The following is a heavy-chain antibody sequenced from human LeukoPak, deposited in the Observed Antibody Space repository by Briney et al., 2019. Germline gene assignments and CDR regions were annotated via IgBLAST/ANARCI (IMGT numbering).Heavy chain of an antibody. Sequence: GGSLRLSCSASGFTFSSYGMHWVRQAPGKGLEWVAVISYDGSNKYCADSVKGRFTISRDNSKNTLHLQMNSLRAGDTAVYYCARGAQNVAAADNWFDPWGQGTLVTVSS. D-gene: IGHD2-2*01. V-gene: IGHV3-30*03. CDR3: ARGAQNVAAADNWFDP. CDR2: ISYDGSNK. J-gene: IGHJ5*02. CDR1: GFTFSSYG.